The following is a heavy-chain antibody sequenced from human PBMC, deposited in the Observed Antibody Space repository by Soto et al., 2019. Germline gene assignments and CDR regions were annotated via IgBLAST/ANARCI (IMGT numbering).Heavy chain of an antibody. CDR1: GGSFSGYY. CDR2: INHSGST. D-gene: IGHD1-26*01. J-gene: IGHJ4*02. V-gene: IGHV4-34*01. CDR3: ARGLPGGVDY. Sequence: SETLSLTCAVYGGSFSGYYWSWIRQPPGKGLEWIGEINHSGSTNYNPSLKSRVTISVDTSKNQFSLKLSSVTAADTAVYYCARGLPGGVDYWGQGTLVTVSS.